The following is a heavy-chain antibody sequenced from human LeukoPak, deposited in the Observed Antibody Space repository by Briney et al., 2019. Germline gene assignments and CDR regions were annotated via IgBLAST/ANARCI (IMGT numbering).Heavy chain of an antibody. CDR1: GVSISSYY. D-gene: IGHD6-13*01. Sequence: PSETLSFTCTVSGVSISSYYWNWIRQPAGKGLEWIGRIYTSGSTNYNPSLNSRVTMSVDTSKNQFSLKLSSVTAADTAVYYCAREAAAGHNYYYYMDVWGKGTTVTVSS. V-gene: IGHV4-4*07. CDR2: IYTSGST. CDR3: AREAAAGHNYYYYMDV. J-gene: IGHJ6*03.